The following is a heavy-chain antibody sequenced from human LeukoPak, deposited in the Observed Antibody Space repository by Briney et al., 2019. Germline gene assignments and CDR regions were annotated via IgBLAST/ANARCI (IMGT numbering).Heavy chain of an antibody. J-gene: IGHJ5*02. V-gene: IGHV3-48*03. CDR1: GFTFSSYE. Sequence: GGSLRLSCAASGFTFSSYEMNWVRQAPGKRLEWISYVTSTGGTTYYADSVKGRFTISRDNAKNSLNLQMNSLRAEDTAVYYCAREGGSKNWFDPWGQGTLVTVSS. D-gene: IGHD1-26*01. CDR3: AREGGSKNWFDP. CDR2: VTSTGGTT.